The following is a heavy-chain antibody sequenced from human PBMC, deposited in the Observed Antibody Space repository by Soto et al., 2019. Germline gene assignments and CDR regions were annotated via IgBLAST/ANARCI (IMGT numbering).Heavy chain of an antibody. D-gene: IGHD3-22*01. V-gene: IGHV4-59*01. CDR3: ARVLFYCDSSGYRGDAFDI. CDR2: IYYSGST. Sequence: SETLSLTCTVSGGSISSYYWSGIRQPPGKGLEWIGYIYYSGSTNYNPSLKSRVTISVDTSKNQFSLKLSAVTAAHTAVYYCARVLFYCDSSGYRGDAFDIWGEGKMVTVSS. CDR1: GGSISSYY. J-gene: IGHJ3*02.